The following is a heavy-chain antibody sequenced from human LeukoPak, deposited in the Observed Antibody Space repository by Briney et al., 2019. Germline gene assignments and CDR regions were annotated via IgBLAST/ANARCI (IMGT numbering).Heavy chain of an antibody. V-gene: IGHV3-7*01. D-gene: IGHD3-9*01. CDR2: IKQDGSEK. CDR1: GFTFSSYW. CDR3: ARAGYFDWLLYGYFDY. J-gene: IGHJ4*02. Sequence: GGSLGLSCAASGFTFSSYWMSWVRQAPGKGLEWVANIKQDGSEKYYVDSVKGRFTISRDNAKNSLYLQMNSLRAEDTAVYYCARAGYFDWLLYGYFDYWGQGTLVTVSS.